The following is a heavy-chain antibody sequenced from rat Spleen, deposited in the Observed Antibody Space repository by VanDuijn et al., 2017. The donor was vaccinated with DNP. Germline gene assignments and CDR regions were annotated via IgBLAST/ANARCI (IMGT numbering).Heavy chain of an antibody. Sequence: EVQLVESGGGLVQPGRSLKLSCAASGFTFSDYYMAWVRQAPTKGLEWVASISYDGGSTYSPDSVKGRLTISRDNAENTVYLQMISLRSEDTATYYCAKGVIRGDYAMDAWGQGTSVTVSS. CDR3: AKGVIRGDYAMDA. CDR1: GFTFSDYY. CDR2: ISYDGGST. V-gene: IGHV5-20*01. J-gene: IGHJ4*01. D-gene: IGHD4-4*01.